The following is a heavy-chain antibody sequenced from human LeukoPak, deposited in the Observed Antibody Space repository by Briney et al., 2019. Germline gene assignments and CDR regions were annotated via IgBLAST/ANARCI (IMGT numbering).Heavy chain of an antibody. CDR1: IESFSGYY. Sequence: SETLSLTCAVYIESFSGYYWNWIRQTPGKGLEWIGEISDSGTTNINPSLRRRVSLSVDTSINQFSLDMRSMTAADTGVYYCARDDDSGYSYGAPFRYWGQGTLVTVSS. V-gene: IGHV4-34*01. J-gene: IGHJ4*02. D-gene: IGHD5-18*01. CDR3: ARDDDSGYSYGAPFRY. CDR2: ISDSGTT.